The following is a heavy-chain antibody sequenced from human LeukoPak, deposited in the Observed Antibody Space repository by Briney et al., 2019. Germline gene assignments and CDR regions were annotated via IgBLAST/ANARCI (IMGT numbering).Heavy chain of an antibody. CDR3: ARTDYYGSGNFDY. CDR2: NYPGDSDS. V-gene: IGHV5-51*01. D-gene: IGHD3-10*01. Sequence: GESLKISCKGSGNSFTSHWIAWVRQMPGKGLEWMGINYPGDSDSRYSPSFQGQGTISADKSISTTYLQWTSLKASDTAMYYCARTDYYGSGNFDYWGQGTLVTVSS. J-gene: IGHJ4*02. CDR1: GNSFTSHW.